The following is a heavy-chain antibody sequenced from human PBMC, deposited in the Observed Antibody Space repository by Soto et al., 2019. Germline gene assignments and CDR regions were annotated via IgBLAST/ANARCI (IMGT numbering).Heavy chain of an antibody. CDR2: IYPGDPDT. CDR1: GYSFTSYW. V-gene: IGHV5-51*01. CDR3: AGAVVRGVITRTRDYYAMDV. D-gene: IGHD3-10*01. J-gene: IGHJ6*02. Sequence: PGESLKISCKGSGYSFTSYWIGWVRQMPGKGLEWMGIIYPGDPDTRYSPSFQGQVTISADKSITTAYLQWSSLKASDTAMYYCAGAVVRGVITRTRDYYAMDVWGQGTTVTVSS.